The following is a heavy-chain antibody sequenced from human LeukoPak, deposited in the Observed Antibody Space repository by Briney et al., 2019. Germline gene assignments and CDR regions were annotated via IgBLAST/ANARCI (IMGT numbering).Heavy chain of an antibody. D-gene: IGHD4-17*01. CDR2: INHSGST. Sequence: SETLSLTCAVYGGSFSGYYWSWLRQPPGKGLEWIGEINHSGSTNYNPSLKSRVTISVDTSKNQFSLKLSSVTAADTAVYYCARTPYGDPYYFDYWGQGTLVTVSS. CDR3: ARTPYGDPYYFDY. J-gene: IGHJ4*02. V-gene: IGHV4-34*01. CDR1: GGSFSGYY.